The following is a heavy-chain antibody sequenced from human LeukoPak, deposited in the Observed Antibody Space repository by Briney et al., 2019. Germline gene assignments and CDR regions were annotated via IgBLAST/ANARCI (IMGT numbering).Heavy chain of an antibody. V-gene: IGHV1-69*05. D-gene: IGHD6-13*01. CDR3: ARADSSRRLYYYYMDV. Sequence: SVKVSCKASGGTFSSYAISWVRQAPGQGLEWMGGIIPIFGTANYAQKFQGRVTITTDESTGTAYMELSSLRSEDTAVYYCARADSSRRLYYYYMDVWGKGTTVSVSS. J-gene: IGHJ6*03. CDR1: GGTFSSYA. CDR2: IIPIFGTA.